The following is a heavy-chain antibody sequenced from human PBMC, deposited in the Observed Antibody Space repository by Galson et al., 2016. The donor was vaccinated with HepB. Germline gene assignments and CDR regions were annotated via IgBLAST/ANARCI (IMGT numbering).Heavy chain of an antibody. V-gene: IGHV1-18*01. CDR2: ISTYSGDT. CDR3: AGGRGEYFDYSGKPTSLYDGMDV. CDR1: GYTFTSYG. D-gene: IGHD4-11*01. Sequence: SVKVSCKASGYTFTSYGICWVRQAPGQGLEWMGWISTYSGDTTYSQKFQGRVTMTKDTSTSTADMEMRSLRSDDTALYYCAGGRGEYFDYSGKPTSLYDGMDVWGQGTTVTVSS. J-gene: IGHJ6*02.